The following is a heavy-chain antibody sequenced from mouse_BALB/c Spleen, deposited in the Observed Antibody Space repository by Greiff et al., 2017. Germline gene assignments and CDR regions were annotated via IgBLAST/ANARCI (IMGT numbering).Heavy chain of an antibody. Sequence: EVKLMESGGGLVQPGGSRKLSCAASGFTFSSFGMHWVRQAPEKGLEWVAYISSGSSTIYYADTVKGRFTISRDNPKNTLFLQMTSLRSEDTAMYYCAREGMTTTGAMDYWGQGTSVTGSS. CDR2: ISSGSSTI. D-gene: IGHD2-4*01. CDR1: GFTFSSFG. V-gene: IGHV5-17*02. CDR3: AREGMTTTGAMDY. J-gene: IGHJ4*01.